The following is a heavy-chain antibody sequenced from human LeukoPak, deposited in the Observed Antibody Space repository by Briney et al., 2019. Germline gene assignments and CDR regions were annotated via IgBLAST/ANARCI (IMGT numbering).Heavy chain of an antibody. V-gene: IGHV1-2*02. Sequence: ASVKVSCKTSGYTFTAYYIHWLRQALGQRPEWMAWINPNSGGSYFAHKFQGRITLTRDTSISTAYMELNRLISDDTAVYYCATRPAYSSSFDYWGQGSLVTVSS. CDR1: GYTFTAYY. D-gene: IGHD6-6*01. J-gene: IGHJ4*02. CDR2: INPNSGGS. CDR3: ATRPAYSSSFDY.